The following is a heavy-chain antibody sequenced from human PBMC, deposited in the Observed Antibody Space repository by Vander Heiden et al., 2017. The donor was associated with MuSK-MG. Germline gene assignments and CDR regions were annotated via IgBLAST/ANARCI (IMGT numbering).Heavy chain of an antibody. D-gene: IGHD6-19*01. J-gene: IGHJ5*02. CDR1: GYSFTSSW. Sequence: EVQLVQSGAEVKKPGESLKISCKGSGYSFTSSWIAWVRKMPGKGREGRGIIYPGDSDTRYSPSFQGQVTISADKSISTAYLQWSSLKASDTAMYYWARRRAVAGTGGGDWFDPWGQGTLVTVSS. CDR2: IYPGDSDT. CDR3: ARRRAVAGTGGGDWFDP. V-gene: IGHV5-51*01.